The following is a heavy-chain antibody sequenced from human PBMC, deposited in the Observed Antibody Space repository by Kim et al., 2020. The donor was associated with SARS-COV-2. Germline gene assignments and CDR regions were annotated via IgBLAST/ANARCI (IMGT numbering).Heavy chain of an antibody. Sequence: SETLSLTCAVSGGSISSSNWWSWVRQPPGKGLEWIGEIYHSGSTNYNPSLKSRVTISVDKSKNQFSLKLSSVTAADTAVYYCARDPRGSYDSSGRPLDYWGQGTLVIVSS. D-gene: IGHD3-22*01. CDR2: IYHSGST. V-gene: IGHV4-4*02. CDR3: ARDPRGSYDSSGRPLDY. CDR1: GGSISSSNW. J-gene: IGHJ4*02.